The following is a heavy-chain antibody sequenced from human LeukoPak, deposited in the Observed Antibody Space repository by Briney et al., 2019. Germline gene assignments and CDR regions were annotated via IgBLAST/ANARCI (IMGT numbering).Heavy chain of an antibody. CDR1: GFPFSGYA. CDR2: MSHDGTNK. CDR3: ASLPVAGSDDAFDI. V-gene: IGHV3-30-3*01. D-gene: IGHD6-19*01. J-gene: IGHJ3*02. Sequence: GGSLRLSCAASGFPFSGYAMHWVRQAPGKGLEWVAVMSHDGTNKYYADSVKGRFTISRDNSRDTLFLQMNSLRPDDTAVYYCASLPVAGSDDAFDIWGQGTMVTVSS.